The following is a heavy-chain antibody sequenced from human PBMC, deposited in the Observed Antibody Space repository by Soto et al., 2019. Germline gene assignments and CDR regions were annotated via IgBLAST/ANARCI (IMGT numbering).Heavy chain of an antibody. D-gene: IGHD3-10*01. Sequence: SKTLSLTCAVYGGSFSGYYWSWIRQPPGKGLEWIGEINHSGSTNFNPSLKSRVTISVDTSKNQFSLKLSSVTAADTAVYYCAGLSSGSYYNIDYWGQGTLVTVSS. J-gene: IGHJ4*02. CDR1: GGSFSGYY. CDR3: AGLSSGSYYNIDY. V-gene: IGHV4-34*01. CDR2: INHSGST.